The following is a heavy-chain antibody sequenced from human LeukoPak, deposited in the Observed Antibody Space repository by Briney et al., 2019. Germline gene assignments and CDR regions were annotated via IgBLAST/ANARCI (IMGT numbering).Heavy chain of an antibody. CDR1: GYSISSGYY. CDR3: ASSDTGYNRFDP. CDR2: IYHSGST. J-gene: IGHJ5*02. V-gene: IGHV4-38-2*01. Sequence: PSETLSLTCAVSGYSISSGYYWGWIRQPPGKGLEWIGSIYHSGSTYYNPSLKSRVTISVDTSKNQFSLKLSSVTAADTAVYYCASSDTGYNRFDPWGQGTLVTVSS. D-gene: IGHD5-18*01.